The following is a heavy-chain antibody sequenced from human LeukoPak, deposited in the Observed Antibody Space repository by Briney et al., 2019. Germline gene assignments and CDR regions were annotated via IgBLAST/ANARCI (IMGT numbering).Heavy chain of an antibody. J-gene: IGHJ4*02. V-gene: IGHV3-23*01. CDR1: GLTLSNSA. Sequence: GRSLRLSCVASGLTLSNSAMTWVRQAPGKGLDWVSILTGDGTGTFYADSVKGGFSISRDISTNTLYLQMNSLGVDDTALYYCATVGGFCPSSNCYAYFDYWGQGSLVTVSS. CDR3: ATVGGFCPSSNCYAYFDY. D-gene: IGHD2-2*01. CDR2: LTGDGTGT.